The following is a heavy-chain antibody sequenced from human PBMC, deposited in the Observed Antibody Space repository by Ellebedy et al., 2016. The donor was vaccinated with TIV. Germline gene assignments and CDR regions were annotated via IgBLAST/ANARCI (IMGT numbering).Heavy chain of an antibody. CDR2: ISGSGGST. V-gene: IGHV3-23*01. Sequence: GESLKISCAASGFTFSSYAMSWVRQAPGKGLEWVSAISGSGGSTYYADSVKGRFTISRDNSKNTLYLQMNSLRAEDTAVYYCAILYSPNYYYGMDVWGQGTTVTVSS. CDR1: GFTFSSYA. D-gene: IGHD4-11*01. J-gene: IGHJ6*02. CDR3: AILYSPNYYYGMDV.